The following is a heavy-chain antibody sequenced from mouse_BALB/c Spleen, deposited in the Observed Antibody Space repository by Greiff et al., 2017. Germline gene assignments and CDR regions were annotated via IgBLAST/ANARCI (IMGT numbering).Heavy chain of an antibody. CDR1: GFAFSSYD. CDR2: ISSGGGST. CDR3: ARSSYYFDY. Sequence: EVMLVESGGGLVKPGGSLKLSCAASGFAFSSYDMSWVRQTPEKRLEWVAYISSGGGSTYYPDTVKGRFTISRDNAKNTLYLQMSSLKSEDTATYYCARSSYYFDYWGQGTTLTVSS. J-gene: IGHJ2*01. V-gene: IGHV5-12-1*01.